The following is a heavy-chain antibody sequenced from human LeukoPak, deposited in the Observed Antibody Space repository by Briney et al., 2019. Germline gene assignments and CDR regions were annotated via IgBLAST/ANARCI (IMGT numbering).Heavy chain of an antibody. J-gene: IGHJ4*02. D-gene: IGHD1-26*01. CDR1: GYTFTGYY. CDR2: INPNSGGT. V-gene: IGHV1-2*04. CDR3: AREGTIGSYYFDY. Sequence: ASVKVSCKASGYTFTGYYMHWVRQAPGQGLEWMGWINPNSGGTNYAQKFQGWVTMTRDTSISTAYMELSRLRSDDTAVYYCAREGTIGSYYFDYWGQGTLVTVSS.